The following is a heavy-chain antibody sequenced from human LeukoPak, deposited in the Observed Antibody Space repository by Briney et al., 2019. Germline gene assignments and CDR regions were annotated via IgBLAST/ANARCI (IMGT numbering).Heavy chain of an antibody. CDR2: IYYSGST. CDR1: GGSISSGDYY. V-gene: IGHV4-30-4*01. Sequence: SETLSVTCTVSGGSISSGDYYWSWIRQPPGKGLEWIGYIYYSGSTYYNPSLKSRVTISVDTSKNQFSLKLSSVTAADTAVYYCAREYISDYGGNSGFDYWGQGTLVTVSS. J-gene: IGHJ4*02. CDR3: AREYISDYGGNSGFDY. D-gene: IGHD4-23*01.